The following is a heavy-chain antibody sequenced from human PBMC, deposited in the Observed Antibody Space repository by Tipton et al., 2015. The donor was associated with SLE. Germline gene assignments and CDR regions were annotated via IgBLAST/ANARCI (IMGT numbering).Heavy chain of an antibody. CDR3: ASGDSSSWSLRGHDY. V-gene: IGHV4-31*03. J-gene: IGHJ4*02. Sequence: TLSLTCTVSGGSISSGGYYWSWIRQHPGKGLEWIGYIYYSGSTYYNPSLKSRVTMSVDTSKNQFSLKLSSVTAADTAVYYCASGDSSSWSLRGHDYWGQGTLVTVSS. CDR2: IYYSGST. D-gene: IGHD6-13*01. CDR1: GGSISSGGYY.